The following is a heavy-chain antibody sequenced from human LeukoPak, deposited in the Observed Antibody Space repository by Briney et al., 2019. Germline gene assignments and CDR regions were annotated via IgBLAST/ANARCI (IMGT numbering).Heavy chain of an antibody. Sequence: GGSLRLSCAASGFSFSDYFMTWIRQAPGKGPEWVSHISGRSGVISYADSVKGRFTISRDNAKNSVYLQMNGLRAGDTGVYYCARAGGTGFWSGPDNYGLDVWGQGTTVTVFS. V-gene: IGHV3-11*01. J-gene: IGHJ6*02. D-gene: IGHD3-3*01. CDR3: ARAGGTGFWSGPDNYGLDV. CDR2: ISGRSGVI. CDR1: GFSFSDYF.